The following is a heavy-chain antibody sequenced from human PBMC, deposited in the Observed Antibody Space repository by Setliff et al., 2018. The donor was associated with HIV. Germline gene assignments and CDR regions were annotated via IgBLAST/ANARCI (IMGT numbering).Heavy chain of an antibody. Sequence: SETLSLTCTVSGGSISSGSYYWSWMRQPAGKGLEWTGHIYTSGSTNYNPSLKSRVTISVDTSKNQFSLKLSSVTAADTAVYYCARGHCSGTNCYGVDYYGMDVWGQGTTVTVSS. J-gene: IGHJ6*02. CDR3: ARGHCSGTNCYGVDYYGMDV. CDR2: IYTSGST. CDR1: GGSISSGSYY. V-gene: IGHV4-61*09. D-gene: IGHD2-2*01.